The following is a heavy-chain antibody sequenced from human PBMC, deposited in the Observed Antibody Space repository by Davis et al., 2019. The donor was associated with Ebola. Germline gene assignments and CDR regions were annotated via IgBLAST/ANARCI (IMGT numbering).Heavy chain of an antibody. J-gene: IGHJ4*02. Sequence: PSETLSLTCTVSGGSISSYYWSWIRQPPGKGLEWIGYIYYSGSTNYNPSLKSRVTISVDTSKNQFSLKLSSVTAADTAVYYCARAKDTAMELDYWGQGTLVTVSS. CDR1: GGSISSYY. D-gene: IGHD5-18*01. CDR3: ARAKDTAMELDY. CDR2: IYYSGST. V-gene: IGHV4-59*08.